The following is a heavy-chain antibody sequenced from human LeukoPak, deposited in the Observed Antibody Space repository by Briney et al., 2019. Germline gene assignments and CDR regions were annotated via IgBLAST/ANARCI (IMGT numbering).Heavy chain of an antibody. CDR3: AKGSYGGNTRFYFDY. V-gene: IGHV3-23*01. J-gene: IGHJ4*02. CDR1: GFTFSSYA. D-gene: IGHD4-23*01. CDR2: ISGSGGST. Sequence: GGSLRLSCAASGFTFSSYAMSWVRQAPGKGLEWVSAISGSGGSTYYADSVKGRFTISRDNSKNTLYLQMNSLRAEDTAVYYCAKGSYGGNTRFYFDYWGQGTLVTVSS.